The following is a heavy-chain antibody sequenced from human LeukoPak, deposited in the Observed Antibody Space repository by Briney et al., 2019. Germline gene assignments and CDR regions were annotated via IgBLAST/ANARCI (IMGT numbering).Heavy chain of an antibody. CDR3: AKDLGSPLIDYYDSSGYDY. Sequence: PGGSLRLSCAASGFTFSSYAMSWVRQAPGKGLEWVSAISGSGGSTYYADSVKGRFTISRDNSKNTLYLQMNSLRAEDTAVYYCAKDLGSPLIDYYDSSGYDYWGQGTLVTVSS. CDR2: ISGSGGST. CDR1: GFTFSSYA. V-gene: IGHV3-23*01. D-gene: IGHD3-22*01. J-gene: IGHJ4*02.